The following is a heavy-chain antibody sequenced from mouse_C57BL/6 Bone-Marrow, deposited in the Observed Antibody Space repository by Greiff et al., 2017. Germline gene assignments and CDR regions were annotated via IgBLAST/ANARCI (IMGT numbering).Heavy chain of an antibody. J-gene: IGHJ3*01. Sequence: EVQLQQSGAELVRPGASVKLSCTASGFNINDDYMHWVKQRPEQGLEWIGWIDPENGATEYASKFQGKATITADTSSNTAYLQLSSLTSEVTAVYYCTTGSSYSWFAVWGQGTMVTVSA. CDR1: GFNINDDY. CDR2: IDPENGAT. CDR3: TTGSSYSWFAV. D-gene: IGHD1-1*01. V-gene: IGHV14-4*01.